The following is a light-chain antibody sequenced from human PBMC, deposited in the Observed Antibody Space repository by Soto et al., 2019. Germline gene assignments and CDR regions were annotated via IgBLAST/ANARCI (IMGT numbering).Light chain of an antibody. CDR2: AAS. V-gene: IGKV1-27*01. J-gene: IGKJ4*01. CDR3: QKYNSAPLT. CDR1: QGIGVS. Sequence: DIQMTQSPSSLSASLGDRVTITCRASQGIGVSLAWFQQKPGKVPKLLIYAASALQSGVPSRFSGSGSGTDFNLTISSLQPEDFATYSCQKYNSAPLTFGGGTKVEIK.